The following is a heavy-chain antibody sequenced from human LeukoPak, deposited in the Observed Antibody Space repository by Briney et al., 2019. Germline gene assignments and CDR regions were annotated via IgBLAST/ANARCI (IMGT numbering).Heavy chain of an antibody. D-gene: IGHD3-22*01. V-gene: IGHV3-48*01. Sequence: GGSLRLSCAASGFTFSSYSMNWVRQAPGKGLEWVSYISSSSSTMYYADSVKGRFTISRDNAKNSLYLQMNSLRAEDTAVYYCATSGYYAEYFQHWGQGTLVTVSS. CDR1: GFTFSSYS. J-gene: IGHJ1*01. CDR2: ISSSSSTM. CDR3: ATSGYYAEYFQH.